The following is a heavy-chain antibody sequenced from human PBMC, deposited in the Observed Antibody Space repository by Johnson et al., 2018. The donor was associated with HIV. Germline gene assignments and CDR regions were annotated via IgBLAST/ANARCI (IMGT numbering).Heavy chain of an antibody. J-gene: IGHJ3*02. Sequence: MQLVESGGGFVQPGGSLRLSCAASGFTFSSYWMHWVRQAPGKGLVWVSVIYSGGSTYYADSVKGRFTISRDNAKNSLYLQMNSLRAEDTAVYYCARDLRDSSGYYLGAFDIWGQGTMVTVSS. D-gene: IGHD3-22*01. CDR1: GFTFSSYW. CDR3: ARDLRDSSGYYLGAFDI. V-gene: IGHV3-66*01. CDR2: IYSGGST.